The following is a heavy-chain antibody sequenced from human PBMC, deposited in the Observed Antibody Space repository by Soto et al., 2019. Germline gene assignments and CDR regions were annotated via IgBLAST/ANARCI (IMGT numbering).Heavy chain of an antibody. D-gene: IGHD2-15*01. CDR1: GGSVSSGSYY. V-gene: IGHV4-61*03. CDR2: IYYSGST. Sequence: QVQLQESGPGLVKPSETLSLTCTVSGGSVSSGSYYWSWIRQPPGKGLEWIGYIYYSGSTNYNPFLTSRVSIAVDTSKHHFSLRLSSVTAADTAVYCCSGGSQRVGMHVWGQGTTVTVSS. J-gene: IGHJ6*02. CDR3: SGGSQRVGMHV.